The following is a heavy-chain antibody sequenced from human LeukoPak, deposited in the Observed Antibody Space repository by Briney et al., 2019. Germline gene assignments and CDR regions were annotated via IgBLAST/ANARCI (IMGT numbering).Heavy chain of an antibody. CDR2: ISAYGGNT. CDR3: ARGEITMVRGVIIWDYMDV. D-gene: IGHD3-10*01. J-gene: IGHJ6*03. CDR1: GYTFTTYG. Sequence: ASVKVSCKASGYTFTTYGISWVRQAPGQGLEWMGWISAYGGNTDYAQKFQGRVTMTTDTSTSTAYMELRSLRLDDTAVYYCARGEITMVRGVIIWDYMDVWGKGTTDTVSS. V-gene: IGHV1-18*01.